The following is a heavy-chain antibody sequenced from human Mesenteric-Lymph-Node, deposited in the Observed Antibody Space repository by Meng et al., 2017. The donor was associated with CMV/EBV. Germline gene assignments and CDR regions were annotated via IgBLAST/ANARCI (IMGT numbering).Heavy chain of an antibody. CDR2: IYHSGSP. J-gene: IGHJ4*02. CDR1: GGSISSSNW. D-gene: IGHD6-13*01. V-gene: IGHV4-4*02. CDR3: AREGAGTAGFDY. Sequence: TCAVSGGSISSSNWWSWVRQSPGKGLEWIGEIYHSGSPNYNPSLKSRVTISLDKSKNQFSLKLSSVTAADTAVYYCAREGAGTAGFDYWGQGILVTVSS.